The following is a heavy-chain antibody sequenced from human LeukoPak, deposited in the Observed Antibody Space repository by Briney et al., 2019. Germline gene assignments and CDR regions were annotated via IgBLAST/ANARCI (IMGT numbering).Heavy chain of an antibody. CDR1: GFSFSDYY. Sequence: PGGSLRLSCAASGFSFSDYYMSWIRQAPGKGLEWVSYMSNSGSTIYYADSVKGRFTISRDNTKNSLYLQMNSLRAEDTAVYYCARDSDFDYGDYGGWFDPWGQGTLVTVSS. D-gene: IGHD4-17*01. J-gene: IGHJ5*02. CDR2: MSNSGSTI. CDR3: ARDSDFDYGDYGGWFDP. V-gene: IGHV3-11*01.